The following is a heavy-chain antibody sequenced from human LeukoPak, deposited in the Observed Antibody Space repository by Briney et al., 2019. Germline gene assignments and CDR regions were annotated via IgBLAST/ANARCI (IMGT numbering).Heavy chain of an antibody. V-gene: IGHV1-46*01. CDR3: ATLGPLGYSSSWYYSDY. J-gene: IGHJ4*02. Sequence: ASVKVSCKASGYTFTSFYMHWVRQAPGQGLEGMGIINPSGGTTSYAQNFQGRVTMTRDTSTTTVYMELSSLTSEDTAVYYCATLGPLGYSSSWYYSDYWGQGTLVTVSS. CDR2: INPSGGTT. CDR1: GYTFTSFY. D-gene: IGHD6-13*01.